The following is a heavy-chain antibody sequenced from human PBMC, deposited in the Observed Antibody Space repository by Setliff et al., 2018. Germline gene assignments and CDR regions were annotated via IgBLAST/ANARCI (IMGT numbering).Heavy chain of an antibody. CDR1: GFNFINGW. CDR3: ISTRGYSGYDCGH. D-gene: IGHD5-12*01. V-gene: IGHV3-15*01. Sequence: PGGSLRLSCAASGFNFINGWTSWARQAPGKGLEWVGRIKSKAGGETTDYAAPVKGRFTISRDDAKNTVHLQMNSLKTEDTAVYYCISTRGYSGYDCGHWGQGTRVTVSS. CDR2: IKSKAGGETT. J-gene: IGHJ4*02.